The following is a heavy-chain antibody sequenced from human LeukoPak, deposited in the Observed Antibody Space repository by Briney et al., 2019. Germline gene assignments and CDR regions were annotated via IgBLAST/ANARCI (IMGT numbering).Heavy chain of an antibody. CDR3: ARRQGTTLSFDY. D-gene: IGHD1-1*01. J-gene: IGHJ4*02. V-gene: IGHV1-18*01. Sequence: ASVKVSCKASGYTCNTYGFSWVRQAPGQGLEWMGWINAYNGNTNYAQKLQGRVTMTTETSTSTAYMELRSLRSDDTAVYYCARRQGTTLSFDYWGQGTLVTVSS. CDR2: INAYNGNT. CDR1: GYTCNTYG.